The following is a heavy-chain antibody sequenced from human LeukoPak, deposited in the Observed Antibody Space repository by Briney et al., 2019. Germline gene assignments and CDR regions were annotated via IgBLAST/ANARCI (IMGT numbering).Heavy chain of an antibody. CDR2: IYSGGST. CDR3: AKDPSFGVVILGFEY. D-gene: IGHD3-3*01. V-gene: IGHV3-53*05. CDR1: GFTVSSNY. J-gene: IGHJ4*02. Sequence: GGSLRLSCAASGFTVSSNYMSWVRQAPGKGLEWVSVIYSGGSTYYADSVKGRFTISRDNSKNTLYLQMNSLRAEDTAVYYCAKDPSFGVVILGFEYWSQGTLVTVSS.